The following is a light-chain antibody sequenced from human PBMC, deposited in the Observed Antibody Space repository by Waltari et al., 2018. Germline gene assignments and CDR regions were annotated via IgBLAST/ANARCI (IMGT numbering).Light chain of an antibody. CDR1: SRDVGGYNY. J-gene: IGLJ2*01. V-gene: IGLV2-14*01. Sequence: QSALTQPASVSGSPGQSITISCTGTSRDVGGYNYVPWYQQPPGKAPKLMIYDVSNRPSGVSNRFSGSKSGHTASLTISGLQAEDEADYYCSSYTSSSTLVFGGGTKLTVL. CDR3: SSYTSSSTLV. CDR2: DVS.